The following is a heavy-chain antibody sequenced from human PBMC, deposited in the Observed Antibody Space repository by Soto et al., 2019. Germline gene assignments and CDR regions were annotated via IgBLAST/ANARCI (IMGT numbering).Heavy chain of an antibody. CDR1: GFTFSSYS. CDR3: ARDLRYYYGSGVMDV. Sequence: AGGSLRLSCAASGFTFSSYSMNWVRQAPGKGLEWVSSISSSSSYIYYADSVKGRFTISRDNAKNSLYPQMNSLRAEDTAVYYCARDLRYYYGSGVMDVWGQGTTVTVSS. D-gene: IGHD3-10*01. V-gene: IGHV3-21*01. CDR2: ISSSSSYI. J-gene: IGHJ6*02.